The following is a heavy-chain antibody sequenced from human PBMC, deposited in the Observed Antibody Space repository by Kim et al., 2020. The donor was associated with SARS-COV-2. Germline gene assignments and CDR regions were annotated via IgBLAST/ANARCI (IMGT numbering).Heavy chain of an antibody. CDR3: ARRGDSSSWGY. CDR2: T. D-gene: IGHD6-13*01. J-gene: IGHJ4*02. Sequence: TRYSPSIQGQVTISADKSISTAYLQWSSLKAADTAMYYCARRGDSSSWGYWGQGTLVTVSS. V-gene: IGHV5-51*01.